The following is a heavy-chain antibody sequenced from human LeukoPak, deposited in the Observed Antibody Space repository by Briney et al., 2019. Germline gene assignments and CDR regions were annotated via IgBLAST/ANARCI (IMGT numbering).Heavy chain of an antibody. CDR1: GFTFSNYW. Sequence: GGSLRLSCAAPGFTFSNYWMSWVRQAPGKGLEWVANIKQDGSEKYYVDSVKGRFTISRDNAKNSLYLQMNSLRAEDTAVYYCARIAVAGTFFDYWGQGTLVTVSS. CDR2: IKQDGSEK. D-gene: IGHD6-19*01. V-gene: IGHV3-7*01. CDR3: ARIAVAGTFFDY. J-gene: IGHJ4*02.